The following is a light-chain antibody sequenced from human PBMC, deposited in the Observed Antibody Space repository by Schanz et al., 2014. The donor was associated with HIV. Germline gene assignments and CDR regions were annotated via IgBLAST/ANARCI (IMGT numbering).Light chain of an antibody. CDR3: YSYAGSSTFGDVV. V-gene: IGLV2-23*02. J-gene: IGLJ2*01. CDR2: EVT. CDR1: SSDVRGYNL. Sequence: QSALTQPASVSGSPGQSITISCSGTSSDVRGYNLVSWYQQHPGKAPKLMIYEVTKRPSGVSNRFSGSKSGNTASLTISGLQAEDEEEEYCYSYAGSSTFGDVVFGGGTKLPVL.